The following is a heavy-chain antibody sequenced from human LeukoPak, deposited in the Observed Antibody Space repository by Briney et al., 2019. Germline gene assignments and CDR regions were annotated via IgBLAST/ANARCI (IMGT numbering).Heavy chain of an antibody. CDR2: INPSGGST. CDR3: ARGDSHENPTGNAFDY. Sequence: ASVKVSCKASGYTFTSYYMHWVRQAPGQGLEWMGIINPSGGSTSYAQKFQGRVTMTRNTSISTAYMGLSSLRSEDTAVYYCARGDSHENPTGNAFDYWGQGTLVTVSS. V-gene: IGHV1-46*01. D-gene: IGHD1-14*01. CDR1: GYTFTSYY. J-gene: IGHJ4*02.